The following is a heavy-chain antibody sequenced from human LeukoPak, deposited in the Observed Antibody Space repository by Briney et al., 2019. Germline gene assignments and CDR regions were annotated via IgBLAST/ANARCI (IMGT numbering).Heavy chain of an antibody. V-gene: IGHV3-21*01. Sequence: KTGGSLRLSCAASGFTFSSYSMNWVRQAPGKGLEWVSSISSSSSYIYYADSVKGRFTISRDNAKNSLYLQMNSLRAEDTAVYYCARAGVGATGGFDYWGQGTLVTVSS. CDR1: GFTFSSYS. CDR3: ARAGVGATGGFDY. J-gene: IGHJ4*02. CDR2: ISSSSSYI. D-gene: IGHD1-26*01.